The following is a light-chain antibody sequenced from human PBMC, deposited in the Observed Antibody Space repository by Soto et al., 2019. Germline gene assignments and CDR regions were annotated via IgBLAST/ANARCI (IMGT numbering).Light chain of an antibody. V-gene: IGLV2-8*01. CDR3: SSYADTNNLV. J-gene: IGLJ2*01. CDR1: GSDVASYDY. CDR2: EVT. Sequence: QSALTQPPSASGSPGQSVTISCTGTGSDVASYDYVSWYQQHPGKAPKLIIYEVTKRPSGVPDRFSASKSGTTASLTVSGLQAEDEADYYCSSYADTNNLVFGGGTKRTVL.